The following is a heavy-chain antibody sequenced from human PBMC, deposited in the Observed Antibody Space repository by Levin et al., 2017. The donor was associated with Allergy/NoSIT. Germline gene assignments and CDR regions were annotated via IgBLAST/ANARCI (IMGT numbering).Heavy chain of an antibody. J-gene: IGHJ4*02. CDR1: GFTFSDYY. CDR3: ARDNGRDVEDGYNYVMNLDY. D-gene: IGHD5-24*01. CDR2: ISSSGSTI. V-gene: IGHV3-11*01. Sequence: GGSLRLSCAASGFTFSDYYMSWIRQAPGKGLEWVSYISSSGSTIYYADSVKGRFTISRDNAKNSLYLQMNSLRAEDTAVYYCARDNGRDVEDGYNYVMNLDYWGQGTLVTVSS.